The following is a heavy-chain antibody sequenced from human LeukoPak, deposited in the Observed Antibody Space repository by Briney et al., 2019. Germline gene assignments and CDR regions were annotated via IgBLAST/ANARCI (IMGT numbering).Heavy chain of an antibody. CDR2: IIPLIGTQ. CDR3: ARSTVSWNKVYCYYGMDV. CDR1: GGTISNSG. D-gene: IGHD1/OR15-1a*01. J-gene: IGHJ6*02. Sequence: ASVKVSCKASGGTISNSGICWVRQAPGQGLEWMGGIIPLIGTQNYAQKFLGRVTITADESTSTAYMELNSLRSEDTAMYYCARSTVSWNKVYCYYGMDVWGQGTTVTVTS. V-gene: IGHV1-69*13.